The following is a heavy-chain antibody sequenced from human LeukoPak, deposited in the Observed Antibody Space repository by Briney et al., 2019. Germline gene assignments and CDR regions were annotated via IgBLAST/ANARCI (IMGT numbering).Heavy chain of an antibody. J-gene: IGHJ4*02. CDR3: ARTIVVVPAAIDY. Sequence: IGSIYYSGSTYYNPSLKSRVTISVDTSKNQFSLKLSSVTAADTAVYYCARTIVVVPAAIDYWGQGTLVTVSS. CDR2: IYYSGST. D-gene: IGHD2-2*02. V-gene: IGHV4-39*01.